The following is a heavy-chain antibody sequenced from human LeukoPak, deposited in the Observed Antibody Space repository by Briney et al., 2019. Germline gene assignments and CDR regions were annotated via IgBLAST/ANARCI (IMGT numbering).Heavy chain of an antibody. CDR2: IYYNGTT. D-gene: IGHD5-12*01. V-gene: IGHV4-31*03. J-gene: IGHJ4*02. Sequence: SETLSLTCTVSGGSISSGGYYWSWIRQHPGKGLEWIGNIYYNGTTYYNPSLKSRVTISVDTSKNQFSLKLSSVTAADTAVYYCARDVGYSGYEHFDNWGQGTLVTVSS. CDR1: GGSISSGGYY. CDR3: ARDVGYSGYEHFDN.